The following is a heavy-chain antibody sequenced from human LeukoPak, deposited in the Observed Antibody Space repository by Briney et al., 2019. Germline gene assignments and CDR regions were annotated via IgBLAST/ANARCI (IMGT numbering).Heavy chain of an antibody. CDR2: IYSGGST. D-gene: IGHD4/OR15-4a*01. CDR1: GFTFSDYY. Sequence: GGSLRLSCAASGFTFSDYYMSWIRQAPGKGLEWVSVIYSGGSTHYSDSVKGRFTISRDNSKNTLYLQMNSLRAEDTAVYYCARRAGAYSHPYDYWGQGTLVTVSS. CDR3: ARRAGAYSHPYDY. J-gene: IGHJ4*02. V-gene: IGHV3-53*01.